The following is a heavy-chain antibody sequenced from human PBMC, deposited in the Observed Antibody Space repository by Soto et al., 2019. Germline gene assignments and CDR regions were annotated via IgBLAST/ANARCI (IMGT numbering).Heavy chain of an antibody. V-gene: IGHV1-69*13. CDR1: GGTFSSYA. D-gene: IGHD3-9*01. CDR3: ASLLTYYDILTGYSPTHDAFDI. CDR2: IIPIFGTA. Sequence: SVKVSCKASGGTFSSYAISWVRQAPGQGLEWMGGIIPIFGTANYAQKFQGRVTITADESTSTAYMELSSLRSEDTAVYYCASLLTYYDILTGYSPTHDAFDIWGLGTMVTVSS. J-gene: IGHJ3*02.